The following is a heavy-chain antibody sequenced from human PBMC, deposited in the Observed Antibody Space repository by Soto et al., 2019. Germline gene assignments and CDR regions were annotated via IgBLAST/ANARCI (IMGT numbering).Heavy chain of an antibody. V-gene: IGHV3-23*01. CDR1: GFTFSSYA. CDR2: ISGSGDST. CDR3: AKGVLRIWFGEINPPPVLDY. J-gene: IGHJ4*02. Sequence: EEQLLESGGGLVQPGGSLRLSCAASGFTFSSYAMSWVRQAPGKGLEWVSAISGSGDSTYYADSVKGRFTISRDNSKITLYVQMNSLSGDDMAVYYRAKGVLRIWFGEINPPPVLDYWGQGTLLTASS. D-gene: IGHD3-10*01.